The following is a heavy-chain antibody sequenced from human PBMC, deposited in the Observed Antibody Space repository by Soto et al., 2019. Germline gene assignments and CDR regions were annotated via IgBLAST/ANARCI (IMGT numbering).Heavy chain of an antibody. J-gene: IGHJ4*02. CDR2: IYPIDSDT. CDR1: GYSFSNYW. V-gene: IGHV5-51*01. CDR3: ARNGKARGRFDF. Sequence: PGESLKISCKGSGYSFSNYWIGWVRQMPGKGLEWMGIIYPIDSDTRYNPSFQGQVTISVDQSISTAYLQWSSLKASDTAMYYCARNGKARGRFDFWGQGTLVTVSS. D-gene: IGHD1-26*01.